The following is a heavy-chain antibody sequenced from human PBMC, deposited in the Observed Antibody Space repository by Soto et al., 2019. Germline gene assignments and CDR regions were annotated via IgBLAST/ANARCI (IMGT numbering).Heavy chain of an antibody. J-gene: IGHJ6*02. CDR3: ANSIIQLWYNV. V-gene: IGHV3-23*01. CDR2: ISGSGGST. CDR1: GFTFSSYA. D-gene: IGHD5-18*01. Sequence: GGFLRLSCAASGFTFSSYAMSWVRQAPGKGLEWVSAISGSGGSTYYADSVKGRFTISRDNSKNTLYLQMNSLRAEDTAVYYCANSIIQLWYNVWGQGTTVTVSS.